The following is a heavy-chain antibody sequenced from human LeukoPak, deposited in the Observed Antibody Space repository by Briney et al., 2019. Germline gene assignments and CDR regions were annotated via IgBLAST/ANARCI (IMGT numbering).Heavy chain of an antibody. CDR1: GFTFSSYA. CDR2: ITSSGSST. V-gene: IGHV3-23*01. J-gene: IGHJ4*02. Sequence: GGSLRLSCAASGFTFSSYAMSWVRQAQGKGLEWVSAITSSGSSTYYADSVKGRFTISRDNSKNTLYLQMNSLGAEDTAVYYCAKEKGFSSGWEHFDYWGQGTLVTVSS. CDR3: AKEKGFSSGWEHFDY. D-gene: IGHD6-19*01.